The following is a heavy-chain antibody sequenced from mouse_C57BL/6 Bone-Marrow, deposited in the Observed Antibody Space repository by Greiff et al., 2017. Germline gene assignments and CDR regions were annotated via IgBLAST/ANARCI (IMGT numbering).Heavy chain of an antibody. CDR3: PRSYDSNYGEIFFYYAMDY. J-gene: IGHJ4*01. D-gene: IGHD2-5*01. CDR2: INPSSGYT. Sequence: VKLQASGAELARPGASVTMSCKASGYTFTSYTMHWVKQRPGPGLEWIGYINPSSGYTKYNQKFKDKAILTADKSSSTAYMQLSSLTSEDSAVYYCPRSYDSNYGEIFFYYAMDYWGQGTSVTVSS. V-gene: IGHV1-4*01. CDR1: GYTFTSYT.